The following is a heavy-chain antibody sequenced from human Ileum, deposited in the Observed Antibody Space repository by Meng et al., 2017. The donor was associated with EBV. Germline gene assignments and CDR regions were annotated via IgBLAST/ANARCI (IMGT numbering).Heavy chain of an antibody. CDR3: ARESYSDSSGYYSLDY. CDR1: GGSISSSNW. D-gene: IGHD3-22*01. CDR2: IHHTEST. J-gene: IGHJ4*02. Sequence: QVQLQESGPGLVKPSGXLSLTCAVSGGSISSSNWWSWVRQAPGKGLEWIGEIHHTESTNYNPSLKSRVTISVDKSKNQFSLKLSSVTAADTAVYYCARESYSDSSGYYSLDYRGQGSLVTVSS. V-gene: IGHV4-4*02.